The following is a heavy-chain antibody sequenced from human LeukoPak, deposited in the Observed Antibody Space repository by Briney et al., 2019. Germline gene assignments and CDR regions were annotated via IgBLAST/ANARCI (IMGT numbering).Heavy chain of an antibody. CDR3: ASPKENSDYYFDS. D-gene: IGHD4-11*01. CDR1: GGTLRNYA. V-gene: IGHV1-69*13. Sequence: GASVNVSCKASGGTLRNYAISWVRQAPGQGLEWMGGLIPLVGRAEYAQKFQGRVTITADEPTNTAYMELNFLRSEDTAVYYCASPKENSDYYFDSWGQGTLVAVSA. CDR2: LIPLVGRA. J-gene: IGHJ4*02.